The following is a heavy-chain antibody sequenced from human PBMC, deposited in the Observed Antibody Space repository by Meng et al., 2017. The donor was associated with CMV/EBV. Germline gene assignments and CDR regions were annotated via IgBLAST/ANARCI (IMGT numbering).Heavy chain of an antibody. Sequence: GGPLRLSCAASGFTFSSYGMHWVRQAPGKGLEWVAVIWHVGSNKYYADSVKGRFTISRDNSKNTLYLQMNSLRAEDTAVYYCAKTGAYCSSTSCLSSMDVWGQGTTVTVSS. V-gene: IGHV3-33*06. J-gene: IGHJ6*02. CDR1: GFTFSSYG. D-gene: IGHD2-2*01. CDR3: AKTGAYCSSTSCLSSMDV. CDR2: IWHVGSNK.